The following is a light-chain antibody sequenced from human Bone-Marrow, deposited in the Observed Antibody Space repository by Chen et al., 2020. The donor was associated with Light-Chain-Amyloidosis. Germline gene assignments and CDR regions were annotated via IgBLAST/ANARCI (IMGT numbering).Light chain of an antibody. J-gene: IGLJ2*01. Sequence: NFVLIRPHSVSESPGKTVTISCTRSSGYIASNYVHWYQQRPGRSPTIVIYEDNQRPSGVPDRFSGSIDRSSNSASLTISGLKTEDEGDYYCQSYDIAKVFGGGTKVTVL. CDR1: SGYIASNY. CDR3: QSYDIAKV. V-gene: IGLV6-57*01. CDR2: EDN.